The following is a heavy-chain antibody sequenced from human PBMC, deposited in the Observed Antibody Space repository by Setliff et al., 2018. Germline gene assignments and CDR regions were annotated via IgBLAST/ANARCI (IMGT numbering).Heavy chain of an antibody. Sequence: ASVKVSCKVSGYTFTDYYMHWVQQAPGKGLEWMGLVDPEDGETIYAEKFQGRVTITADTSTDTAYMELSSLRSEDTAVYYCARDLDIGQLVPTYFDYWGQGTLVTVSS. V-gene: IGHV1-69-2*01. CDR2: VDPEDGET. CDR3: ARDLDIGQLVPTYFDY. D-gene: IGHD6-6*01. J-gene: IGHJ4*02. CDR1: GYTFTDYY.